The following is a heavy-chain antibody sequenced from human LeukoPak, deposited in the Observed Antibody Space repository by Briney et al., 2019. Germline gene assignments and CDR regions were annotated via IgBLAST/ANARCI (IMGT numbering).Heavy chain of an antibody. Sequence: PGGSLRLSCAASGFTFSTYYMSWVRQAPGKGLEWVSGIYGGGNPYYADSVTGRFTISRDNSRNTLYLQMNSLRGEDTAVYYCARELTVGATIDYWGQGTLVTVSS. V-gene: IGHV3-66*02. D-gene: IGHD1-26*01. CDR2: IYGGGNP. CDR1: GFTFSTYY. J-gene: IGHJ4*02. CDR3: ARELTVGATIDY.